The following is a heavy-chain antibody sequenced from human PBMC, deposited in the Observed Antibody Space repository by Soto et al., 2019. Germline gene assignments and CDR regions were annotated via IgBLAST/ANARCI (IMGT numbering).Heavy chain of an antibody. CDR2: IYWDNDK. D-gene: IGHD6-19*01. J-gene: IGHJ5*02. CDR1: GFSLSSGVG. CDR3: SYGHWLARGRGWFDP. Sequence: QITLKESGPTLVKPTETLTLTCTFSGFSLSSGVGVGWVRQPPGKALEWLAVIYWDNDKRPSPSLTSRLTITMAXSXSQVFLTMTNTDPVDTATCYCSYGHWLARGRGWFDPWGPGTLVTVSS. V-gene: IGHV2-5*02.